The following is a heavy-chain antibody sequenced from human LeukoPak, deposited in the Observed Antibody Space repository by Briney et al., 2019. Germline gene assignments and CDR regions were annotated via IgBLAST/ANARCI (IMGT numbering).Heavy chain of an antibody. CDR1: GFTFSSYA. CDR2: VSSNGDST. Sequence: GGSLRLSCAASGFTFSSYAMHWVRQAPGKGLEYVSAVSSNGDSTYYANSVRGRFTISRDNSKNSLYLQMGSLRADDMAVYYCAREGKGFYHYYYYMDVWGKGTTVTVSS. J-gene: IGHJ6*03. CDR3: AREGKGFYHYYYYMDV. D-gene: IGHD3-16*02. V-gene: IGHV3-64*01.